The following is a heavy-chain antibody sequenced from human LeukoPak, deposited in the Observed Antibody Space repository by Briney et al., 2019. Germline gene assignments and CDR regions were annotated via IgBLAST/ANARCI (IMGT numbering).Heavy chain of an antibody. V-gene: IGHV3-11*01. D-gene: IGHD2-2*01. CDR1: GFTFSDYY. Sequence: GGSLRLSCAASGFTFSDYYMSWIRQAPGKGLEWVSYISSSGSTIYYADSVKGRFTISRDNAKNSLYLQMNSLRAEDTAVYYCARGPLGYCSSTSCVLEGWFDPWGQGTLVTVSS. J-gene: IGHJ5*02. CDR2: ISSSGSTI. CDR3: ARGPLGYCSSTSCVLEGWFDP.